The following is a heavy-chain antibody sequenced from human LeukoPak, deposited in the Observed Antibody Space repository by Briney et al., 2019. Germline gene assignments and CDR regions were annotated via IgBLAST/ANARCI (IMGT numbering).Heavy chain of an antibody. CDR1: GGSISSGGYY. CDR3: ARGGGTGTTAYYYYMDV. J-gene: IGHJ6*03. D-gene: IGHD1-14*01. CDR2: IYYSGST. V-gene: IGHV4-31*03. Sequence: PSQTLSLTCTVSGGSISSGGYYWSWIRQHPGKGLEWIGYIYYSGSTYYNPSLKSRVTISVDTSKNQFSLKLSSVTAADTAVYYCARGGGTGTTAYYYYMDVWGKGTTVTVSS.